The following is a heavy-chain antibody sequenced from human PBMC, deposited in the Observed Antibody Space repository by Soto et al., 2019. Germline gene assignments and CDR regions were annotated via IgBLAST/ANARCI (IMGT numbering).Heavy chain of an antibody. CDR1: GYTITELS. J-gene: IGHJ6*02. CDR3: AMTSIAVAAAGYGMDV. V-gene: IGHV1-24*01. D-gene: IGHD6-19*01. CDR2: FDPEDGET. Sequence: ASVKVSCKVSGYTITELSMNWVRQAPGKGLEWMGGFDPEDGETIYAQKFQGRVTLTEDTSTDTAYMELSSLGSEDTAVYYCAMTSIAVAAAGYGMDVWGQGTTVTVSS.